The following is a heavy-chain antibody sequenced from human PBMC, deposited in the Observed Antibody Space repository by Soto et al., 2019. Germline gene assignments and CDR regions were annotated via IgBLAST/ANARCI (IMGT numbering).Heavy chain of an antibody. D-gene: IGHD2-8*01. CDR2: IYPGDSDT. Sequence: PGESLKISCKGSGYSFTNYWIGWVRQMPGKGLEWMGIIYPGDSDTKYSPSFQGLVTISADKSINTVYLQWSSVKASDTAMYYCARQNGAFDMWGQGTMVTVSS. J-gene: IGHJ3*02. CDR3: ARQNGAFDM. V-gene: IGHV5-51*01. CDR1: GYSFTNYW.